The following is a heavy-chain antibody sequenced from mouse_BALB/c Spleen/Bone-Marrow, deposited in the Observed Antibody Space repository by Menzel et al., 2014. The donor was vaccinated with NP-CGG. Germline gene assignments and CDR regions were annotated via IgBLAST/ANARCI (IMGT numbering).Heavy chain of an antibody. D-gene: IGHD4-1*01. CDR1: GFTFSSFG. V-gene: IGHV5-17*02. CDR2: ISSGSSTI. J-gene: IGHJ2*01. CDR3: TRGGNWDDFDY. Sequence: EVKLVESGGGLVQPGGSRKLSCAASGFTFSSFGMHWVRQAPEKGLEWVAYISSGSSTIFYADTVKGRFTVSRDNPKNTLCLQMTSLRSEYTAMYYCTRGGNWDDFDYWGQGTTLTVSS.